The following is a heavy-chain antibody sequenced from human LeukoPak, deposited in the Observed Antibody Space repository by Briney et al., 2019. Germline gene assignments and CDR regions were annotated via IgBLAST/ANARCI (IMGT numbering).Heavy chain of an antibody. J-gene: IGHJ4*02. Sequence: SETLSLTCAVSGGSISSGGYSWSWIRQPPGKGLEWIGEINHSGSTNYNPSLKSRVTISVDTSKNQFSLKLSSVTAADTAVYYCARADWNYPFDYWGQGTLVTVSS. V-gene: IGHV4-34*01. CDR2: INHSGST. D-gene: IGHD1-7*01. CDR3: ARADWNYPFDY. CDR1: GGSISSGGYS.